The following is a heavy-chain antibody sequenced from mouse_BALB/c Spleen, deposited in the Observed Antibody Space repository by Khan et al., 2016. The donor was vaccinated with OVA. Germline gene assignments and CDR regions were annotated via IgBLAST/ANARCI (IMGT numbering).Heavy chain of an antibody. V-gene: IGHV3-1*02. D-gene: IGHD1-1*01. CDR3: ARTGRIKY. J-gene: IGHJ2*01. CDR1: GYSITSGYI. CDR2: IPYIGST. Sequence: VQLQQSGPGLVKPSQSLSLTCTVTGYSITSGYIWYLIRQLPGNQLEFMGYIPYIGSTNYNPSLKSRITITRDTSTNPSFLQLNYLTSEDTATYYCARTGRIKYWGQGTTLTVSS.